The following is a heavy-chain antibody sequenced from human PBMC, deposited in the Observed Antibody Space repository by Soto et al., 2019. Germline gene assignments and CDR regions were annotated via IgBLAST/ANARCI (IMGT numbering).Heavy chain of an antibody. D-gene: IGHD5-12*01. V-gene: IGHV4-59*08. CDR2: IYYSGST. J-gene: IGHJ3*02. CDR1: GGSISSYY. CDR3: AKRYSGYDDAFDI. Sequence: SETLSLTCAVSGGSISSYYWSWIRQPPGKGLEWIGYIYYSGSTNYNPSLKSRVTISVDTSKNQFSLKLSSVTAADTAVYYCAKRYSGYDDAFDIWGQGTMVTVSS.